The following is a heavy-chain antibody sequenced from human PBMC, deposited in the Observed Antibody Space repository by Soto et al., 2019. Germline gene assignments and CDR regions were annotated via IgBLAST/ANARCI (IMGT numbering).Heavy chain of an antibody. CDR3: AMLGGWSGGSSGMDA. Sequence: EVQLVESGGGLVQPGGSLRLSCAASGLIFSDYHMDWVRQAPGKGLEWVGRIRRKANSYTTEYAASVKGRFTISRDDSKNSLYLQMNSLKSEDTAVYYCAMLGGWSGGSSGMDAWGQGTTVTVSS. V-gene: IGHV3-72*01. CDR1: GLIFSDYH. D-gene: IGHD6-19*01. CDR2: IRRKANSYTT. J-gene: IGHJ6*02.